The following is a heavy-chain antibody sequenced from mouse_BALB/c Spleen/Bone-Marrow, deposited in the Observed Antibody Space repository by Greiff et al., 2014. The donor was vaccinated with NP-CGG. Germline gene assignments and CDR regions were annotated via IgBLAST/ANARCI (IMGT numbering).Heavy chain of an antibody. CDR1: GYTFTSYV. CDR2: INPYNDGT. J-gene: IGHJ4*01. CDR3: ARSRTPMDY. Sequence: VQLKESGPELVKPGASVKMSCKASGYTFTSYVMHWVKQKPGQGLEWIGYINPYNDGTKYNEKFKGKAALTSDKSSSTAYMELSSLTPEDSAVYYCARSRTPMDYWGQGTSVTVSP. V-gene: IGHV1-14*01.